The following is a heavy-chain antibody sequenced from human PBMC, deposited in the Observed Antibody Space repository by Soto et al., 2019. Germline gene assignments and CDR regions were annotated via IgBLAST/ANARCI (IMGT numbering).Heavy chain of an antibody. V-gene: IGHV5-51*01. CDR2: IYPGDSDT. CDR3: ARHVSIEVAVSSLDV. D-gene: IGHD5-12*01. CDR1: GYSFTSYW. J-gene: IGHJ6*02. Sequence: ESLKISCKGSGYSFTSYWIGWVRQMPGKGLEWMGIIYPGDSDTRYSPSFQGQVTISADKSISTAYLQWSSLKASDTAMYYCARHVSIEVAVSSLDVWGQGTTVTVAS.